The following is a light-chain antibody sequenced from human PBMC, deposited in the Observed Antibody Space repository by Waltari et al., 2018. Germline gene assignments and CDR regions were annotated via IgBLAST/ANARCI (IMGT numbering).Light chain of an antibody. CDR1: YIVSSN. V-gene: IGKV3-15*01. Sequence: EMVMTQSPATLSVSPGERATLSCRASYIVSSNFAWYQQKPGQAPRLLIYAASTSATGVPARLSGGGSGTEFTLTISNMQSEDFAVYYCQQYNNWPPMYTFGQGTKLEIK. CDR2: AAS. J-gene: IGKJ2*01. CDR3: QQYNNWPPMYT.